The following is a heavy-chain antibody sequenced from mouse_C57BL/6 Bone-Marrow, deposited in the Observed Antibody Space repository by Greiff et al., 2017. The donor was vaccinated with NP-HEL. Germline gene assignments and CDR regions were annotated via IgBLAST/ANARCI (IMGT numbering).Heavy chain of an antibody. CDR1: GYTFTSYW. CDR3: ARLGLRGAFDV. V-gene: IGHV1-50*01. CDR2: IDPSDSYT. Sequence: VQLQQPGAELVKPGASVKLSCKASGYTFTSYWMQWVKQRPGQGLEWIGEIDPSDSYTNYNQKFKGKATLTVDTSSSTAYMQLSSLTSEDSAVYYCARLGLRGAFDVWGTGTTVTVSS. D-gene: IGHD3-1*01. J-gene: IGHJ1*03.